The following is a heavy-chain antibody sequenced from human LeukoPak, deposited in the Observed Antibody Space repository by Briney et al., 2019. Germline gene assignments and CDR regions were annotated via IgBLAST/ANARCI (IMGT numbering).Heavy chain of an antibody. CDR3: ATQYDFWSGTDY. V-gene: IGHV3-48*01. Sequence: GGSLRLSCAASGFTFSSYSMNWVRQAPGKGLEWVSYISSSSSTIYYADCAKGRFTISRDNAKNSLYLQMNSLRAEDTAVYYCATQYDFWSGTDYWGQGTLVTVSS. CDR2: ISSSSSTI. CDR1: GFTFSSYS. J-gene: IGHJ4*02. D-gene: IGHD3-3*01.